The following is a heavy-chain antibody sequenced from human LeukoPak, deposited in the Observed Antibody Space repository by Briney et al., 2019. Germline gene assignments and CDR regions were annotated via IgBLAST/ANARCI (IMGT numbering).Heavy chain of an antibody. Sequence: GGSLRLSCAASGFTFSSYNMNWVRQAPGKGLEWVSVIYSGGSTYYADSVKGRFTISRDNSKNTLYLQMNSLRAEDTAVYYCANYLDRSYCGGDCYRAEYFQHWGQGTLVTVSS. V-gene: IGHV3-66*02. CDR3: ANYLDRSYCGGDCYRAEYFQH. J-gene: IGHJ1*01. CDR1: GFTFSSYN. D-gene: IGHD2-21*02. CDR2: IYSGGST.